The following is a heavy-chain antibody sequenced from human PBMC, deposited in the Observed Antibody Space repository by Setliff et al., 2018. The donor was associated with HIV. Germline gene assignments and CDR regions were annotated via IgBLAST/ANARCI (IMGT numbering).Heavy chain of an antibody. D-gene: IGHD1-1*01. J-gene: IGHJ4*02. Sequence: GGSLRLSCAASGFTFSDYWMSWVRQVPGKGPEWVATINKDGSEQGYVGSLRGRITISRDNSKNLLFLDMSSLRADDTAVFYCASGTDFDYWGPGTQVTVSS. CDR3: ASGTDFDY. CDR2: INKDGSEQ. V-gene: IGHV3-7*03. CDR1: GFTFSDYW.